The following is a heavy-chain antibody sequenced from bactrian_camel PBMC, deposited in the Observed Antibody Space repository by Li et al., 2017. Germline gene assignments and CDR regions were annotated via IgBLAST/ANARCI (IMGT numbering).Heavy chain of an antibody. CDR3: VRESHDGGSWSAQHLSSDY. D-gene: IGHD6*01. CDR2: INTDGDTT. Sequence: HVQLVESGGGSVRPGGSLRLSCATSGFTFSYYWMYWVRQAPKKGLEWVSTINTDGDTTNYSDSVKGRFTISRDNAKNTLYLQMNSLQVEDTAVYYCVRESHDGGSWSAQHLSSDYWGQGTQVTVS. V-gene: IGHV3S1*01. CDR1: GFTFSYYW. J-gene: IGHJ4*01.